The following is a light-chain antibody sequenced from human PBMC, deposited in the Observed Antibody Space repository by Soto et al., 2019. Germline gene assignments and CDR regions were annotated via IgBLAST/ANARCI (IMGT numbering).Light chain of an antibody. Sequence: EIVLTQSPATLSLSPGERATLSCRASQSVSSYLAWYQQKPGQAPRLLIYDASNRATGIPARFSGSGSGTDFTLTISSLEPEDFAVYYCQQRSNWPGFGPGXKXXI. CDR2: DAS. CDR3: QQRSNWPG. V-gene: IGKV3-11*01. CDR1: QSVSSY. J-gene: IGKJ3*01.